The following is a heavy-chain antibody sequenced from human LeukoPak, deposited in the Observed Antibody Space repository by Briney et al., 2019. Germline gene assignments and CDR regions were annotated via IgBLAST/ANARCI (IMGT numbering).Heavy chain of an antibody. CDR3: ALLSGTYLVDY. J-gene: IGHJ4*02. V-gene: IGHV3-30-3*01. Sequence: GGSLRLPCAASGFIFSSYAIHWVRQAPGKGLEWVAVISYDGDNSYYADSVKGRFTISRDNSKNTLYLQMNSLRAEDTAVYYCALLSGTYLVDYWGQGTLVTVSS. D-gene: IGHD1-26*01. CDR1: GFIFSSYA. CDR2: ISYDGDNS.